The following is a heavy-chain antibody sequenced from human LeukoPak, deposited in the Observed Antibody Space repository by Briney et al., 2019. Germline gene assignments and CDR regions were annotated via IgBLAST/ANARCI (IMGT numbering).Heavy chain of an antibody. CDR2: INPNSGGT. CDR3: AGQYCSSTSCQSLFDY. D-gene: IGHD2-2*01. V-gene: IGHV1-2*02. CDR1: GYTFTAHY. Sequence: GASVKVSCKASGYTFTAHYMHWVRQAPGQGLEWMGWINPNSGGTNYAQKFQGRVTMTRDTSISTAYMELSRLRSDDTAVYYCAGQYCSSTSCQSLFDYWGQGTLVTVSS. J-gene: IGHJ4*02.